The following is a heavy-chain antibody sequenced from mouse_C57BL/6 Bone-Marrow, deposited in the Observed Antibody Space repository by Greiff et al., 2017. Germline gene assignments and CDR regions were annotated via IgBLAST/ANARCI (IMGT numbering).Heavy chain of an antibody. D-gene: IGHD1-1*01. Sequence: VQLQQPGAELVMPGASVKLSCKASGYTFTSYWMHWVKQRPGQGLEWIGEIDPSDSYTNYNQKFKGKSTLTVDKSSSTAYMQLSSLTSGDSAVYYCARKSSPAWFAYWGQGTLVTVSA. CDR1: GYTFTSYW. CDR3: ARKSSPAWFAY. J-gene: IGHJ3*01. V-gene: IGHV1-69*01. CDR2: IDPSDSYT.